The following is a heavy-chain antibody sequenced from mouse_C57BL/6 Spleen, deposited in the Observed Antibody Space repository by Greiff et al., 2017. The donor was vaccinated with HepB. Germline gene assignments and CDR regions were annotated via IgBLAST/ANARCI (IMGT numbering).Heavy chain of an antibody. CDR3: AMGAVVATDYYAMDY. Sequence: VQLQQPGAELVMPGASVKLSCKASGYTFTSYWMHWVKQRPGQGLEWIGEIDPSDSYTNYNQKLKGKSTLTVDKSSSTAYMQLSSLTSEDSAVYYCAMGAVVATDYYAMDYWGQGTSVTVSS. CDR2: IDPSDSYT. D-gene: IGHD1-1*01. J-gene: IGHJ4*01. CDR1: GYTFTSYW. V-gene: IGHV1-69*01.